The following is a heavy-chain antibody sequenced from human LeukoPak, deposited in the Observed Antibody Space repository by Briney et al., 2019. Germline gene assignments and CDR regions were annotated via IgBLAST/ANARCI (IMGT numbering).Heavy chain of an antibody. CDR2: IYADNSHT. CDR3: ARPSGGDWYYFDY. J-gene: IGHJ4*02. Sequence: GESLKISCKGSGYTFSNYWIAWVRQMPGKGLDLMGMIYADNSHTTYDPSFQDQALISADKSISTAYLQWSSRKASDTAMYYCARPSGGDWYYFDYWGQGTLVTVSS. D-gene: IGHD2-21*02. V-gene: IGHV5-51*01. CDR1: GYTFSNYW.